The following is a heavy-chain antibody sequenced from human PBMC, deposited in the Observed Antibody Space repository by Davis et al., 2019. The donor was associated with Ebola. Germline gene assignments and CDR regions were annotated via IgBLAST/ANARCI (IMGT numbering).Heavy chain of an antibody. D-gene: IGHD1/OR15-1a*01. V-gene: IGHV3-23*01. CDR1: GFTFSNYA. Sequence: GGSLRLSCAASGFTFSNYAMSWVRQAPGKGLEWVSAIGGSGISTYYADSVKDRFTISRDNSKNTLYLQMNSLRAEDTAVYYCAKKGTTSGSGFFDYWGQGTLVTVSS. J-gene: IGHJ4*02. CDR2: IGGSGIST. CDR3: AKKGTTSGSGFFDY.